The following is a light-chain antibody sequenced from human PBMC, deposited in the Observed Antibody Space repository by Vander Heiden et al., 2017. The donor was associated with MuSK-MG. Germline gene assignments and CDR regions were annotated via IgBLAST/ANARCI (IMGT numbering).Light chain of an antibody. V-gene: IGLV3-21*02. Sequence: SYVPTQPPSVSVAPGQTARIPGGGDNIGSKSVHWYQQRPGQAPVLVIYDDFDRPSGIPERFSGSNSGNTATLTISRVEAGDEAAYYCHVWDSDSEHQVFGGGTKLTVL. CDR3: HVWDSDSEHQV. CDR1: NIGSKS. CDR2: DDF. J-gene: IGLJ3*02.